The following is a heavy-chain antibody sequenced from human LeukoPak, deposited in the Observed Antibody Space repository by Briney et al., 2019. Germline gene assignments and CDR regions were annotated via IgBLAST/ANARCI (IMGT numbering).Heavy chain of an antibody. J-gene: IGHJ4*02. V-gene: IGHV4-34*01. Sequence: PSETLSLTCAVYGGSFSGYYWSWIRQPPGKGLEWIGEINHSGSTNYNPSLKSRVTISVDTSKNQFSLKLSSVTAADTAVYYCARGQHSSSWYRVFDYWGQGTLVTVSS. CDR3: ARGQHSSSWYRVFDY. D-gene: IGHD6-13*01. CDR2: INHSGST. CDR1: GGSFSGYY.